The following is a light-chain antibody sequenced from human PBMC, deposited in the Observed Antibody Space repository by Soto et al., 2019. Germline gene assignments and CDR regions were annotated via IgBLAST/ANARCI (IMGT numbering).Light chain of an antibody. CDR1: SSDVGAYNY. CDR2: EVN. Sequence: QSALTQPPSASGSPGQSVTISCTGTSSDVGAYNYVSWYQQHPGKAPKLMIYEVNKRPSGVPYRFSGSKSANTASLTVSGLQPEDEADYFCSSHAGSSDFLVFGGGTKLTVL. CDR3: SSHAGSSDFLV. V-gene: IGLV2-8*01. J-gene: IGLJ2*01.